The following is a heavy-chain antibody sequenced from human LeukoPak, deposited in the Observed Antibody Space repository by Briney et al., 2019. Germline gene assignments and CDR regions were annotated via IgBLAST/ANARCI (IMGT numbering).Heavy chain of an antibody. J-gene: IGHJ6*02. CDR1: GFTFSRYS. V-gene: IGHV3-21*04. CDR3: AREAYSYGYRFHGMDV. CDR2: ISSSSSYI. Sequence: GGSLRLSCAASGFTFSRYSMNWVRQAPGKGLEWVSSISSSSSYIYYADSVKGRFTISRDNSKNTLYLQMNSLRAEDTAVYYCAREAYSYGYRFHGMDVWGQGTTVTVSS. D-gene: IGHD5-18*01.